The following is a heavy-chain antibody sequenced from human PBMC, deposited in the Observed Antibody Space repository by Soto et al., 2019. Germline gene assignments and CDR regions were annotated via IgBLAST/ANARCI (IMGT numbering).Heavy chain of an antibody. CDR1: GGYITDFY. V-gene: IGHV4-59*01. Sequence: PSEPLSHPCTVLGGYITDFYGSWIRKQTGKRLEWIGYIYYSGSTNYNPSLQSRVTISADTSKNQISLKLYSVTAADTAFYCCARDRGYSNWHDLCGQGTQVTVSS. J-gene: IGHJ5*02. CDR2: IYYSGST. D-gene: IGHD3-10*01. CDR3: ARDRGYSNWHDL.